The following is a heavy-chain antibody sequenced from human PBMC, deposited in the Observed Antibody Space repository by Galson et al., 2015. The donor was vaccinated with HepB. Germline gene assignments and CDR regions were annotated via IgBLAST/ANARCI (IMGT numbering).Heavy chain of an antibody. CDR3: AKSLGGDYGGNGGNRFFDY. CDR1: GFTFRNHV. CDR2: IRASDGTT. D-gene: IGHD4-23*01. J-gene: IGHJ4*02. V-gene: IGHV3-23*01. Sequence: SLRLSCAASGFTFRNHVMSWVRQAPGKGLEWVAAIRASDGTTYYGDSMKGQFTISRDNSKNTLYLQMNSLRVEDTAVYFCAKSLGGDYGGNGGNRFFDYWGQGALVTASS.